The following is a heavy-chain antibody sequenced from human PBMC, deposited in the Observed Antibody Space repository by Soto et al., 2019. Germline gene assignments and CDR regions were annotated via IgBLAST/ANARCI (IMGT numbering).Heavy chain of an antibody. D-gene: IGHD2-2*01. J-gene: IGHJ4*02. V-gene: IGHV1-46*01. CDR2: INPSGGST. CDR1: GYTFTSYY. CDR3: ARNPRTDCSSTSCWPYFDY. Sequence: GASVKVSCKASGYTFTSYYMHWVRQAPGQGLEWMGIINPSGGSTSYAQKFQGRVTMTRDTSTSTVYMELSSLRSEDTAVYYWARNPRTDCSSTSCWPYFDYWGQGTLVTVSS.